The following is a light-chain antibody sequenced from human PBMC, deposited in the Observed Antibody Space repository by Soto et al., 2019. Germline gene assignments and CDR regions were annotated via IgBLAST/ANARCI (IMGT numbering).Light chain of an antibody. CDR1: SSDVGGYNF. CDR2: EGN. V-gene: IGLV2-23*03. J-gene: IGLJ1*01. Sequence: LTQPASVSGSPGQSITISCTGTSSDVGGYNFVSWYRQYSGEVPKLIIFEGNKRPSGVSDRFSASKSGNTASLTISGLQAEDQADYCCCSYAGFSSFVFGAGTKVTVL. CDR3: CSYAGFSSFV.